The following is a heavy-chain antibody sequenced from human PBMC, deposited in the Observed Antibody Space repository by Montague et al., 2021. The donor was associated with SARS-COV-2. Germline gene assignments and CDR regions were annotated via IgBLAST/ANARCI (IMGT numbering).Heavy chain of an antibody. CDR1: GFTFSSYW. D-gene: IGHD3-10*01. Sequence: SLRLSCAASGFTFSSYWMSWVRQAPGKGLEWVANIKQDGSEKYYVDSVKGRFTISRDNAKNSLYLQMNSLRAEDTAMYYCARDHRQVWFGAPVMERYFDYWGQGTLVTVSS. J-gene: IGHJ4*02. CDR3: ARDHRQVWFGAPVMERYFDY. CDR2: IKQDGSEK. V-gene: IGHV3-7*01.